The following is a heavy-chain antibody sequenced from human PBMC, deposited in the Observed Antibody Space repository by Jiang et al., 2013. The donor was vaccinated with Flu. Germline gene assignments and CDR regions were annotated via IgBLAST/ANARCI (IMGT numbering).Heavy chain of an antibody. Sequence: KGRFTISRDNSKNTLYLQMNSLRAEDTAVYYCARALPRYCSGGSCYSRFDPWGQGTLVTVSS. V-gene: IGHV3-30*07. CDR3: ARALPRYCSGGSCYSRFDP. D-gene: IGHD2-15*01. J-gene: IGHJ5*02.